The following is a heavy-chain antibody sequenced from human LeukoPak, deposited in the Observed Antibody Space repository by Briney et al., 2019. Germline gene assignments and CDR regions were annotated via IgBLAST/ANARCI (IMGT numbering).Heavy chain of an antibody. CDR2: IYTSGST. D-gene: IGHD1-26*01. Sequence: SETLSLTCTVSGASISSYYWSWIRQPPPKGLEWIGRIYTSGSTNYNPALTSRVTMSVDTSKNQFSLKLSSVTAADTAVYYCVRDSGSYSYFDYWGQGTLVTVSS. CDR3: VRDSGSYSYFDY. V-gene: IGHV4-4*07. CDR1: GASISSYY. J-gene: IGHJ4*02.